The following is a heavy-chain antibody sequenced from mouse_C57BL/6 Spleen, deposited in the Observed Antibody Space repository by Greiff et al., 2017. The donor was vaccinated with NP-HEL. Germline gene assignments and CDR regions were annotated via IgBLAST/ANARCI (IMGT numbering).Heavy chain of an antibody. D-gene: IGHD2-4*01. CDR2: IYPGDGDT. CDR1: GYAFSSYW. V-gene: IGHV1-80*01. Sequence: VQLQQSGAELVKPGASVKISCKASGYAFSSYWMNWVKQRPGKGLEWIGQIYPGDGDTNYNGKFKGKATLTADKSSSTAYMQLSSLTSEDSAVYFCARYDYDGDYFDYWGQGTTLTVSS. CDR3: ARYDYDGDYFDY. J-gene: IGHJ2*01.